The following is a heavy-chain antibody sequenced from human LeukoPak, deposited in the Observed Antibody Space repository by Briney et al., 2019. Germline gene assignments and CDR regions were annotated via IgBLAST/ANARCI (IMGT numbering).Heavy chain of an antibody. CDR1: GFTFSSYA. CDR2: ISGSGGST. V-gene: IGHV3-23*01. J-gene: IGHJ3*02. CDR3: AKDRDSSSWLAFDI. Sequence: GGSRRLSCAASGFTFSSYAMSWVRQAPGEGIEWVSAISGSGGSTYYADSVKGRFTISRDNSKNTLYLQMNSLRAEDTAVYYCAKDRDSSSWLAFDIWGQGTMVTVSS. D-gene: IGHD6-13*01.